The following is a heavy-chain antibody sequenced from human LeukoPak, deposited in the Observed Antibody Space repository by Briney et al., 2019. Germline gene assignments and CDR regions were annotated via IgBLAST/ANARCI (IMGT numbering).Heavy chain of an antibody. J-gene: IGHJ4*02. CDR1: GASITSYY. D-gene: IGHD2-2*01. Sequence: SETLSLTCTVSGASITSYYWTWIQQPAGKGLEWLGRIYTSGSTNYSPSLKSRVTMSVDTSKNQFSLKLSSVTAADTAVYYCARLSADSSSSRGFDYWGQGTLVTVSS. CDR2: IYTSGST. V-gene: IGHV4-4*07. CDR3: ARLSADSSSSRGFDY.